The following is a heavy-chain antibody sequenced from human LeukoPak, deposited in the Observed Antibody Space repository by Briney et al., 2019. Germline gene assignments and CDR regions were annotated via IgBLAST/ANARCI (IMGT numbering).Heavy chain of an antibody. J-gene: IGHJ4*02. V-gene: IGHV1-2*02. D-gene: IGHD3-3*01. CDR1: GYTFTCYY. CDR2: INPNSGGT. Sequence: GASVTVSFKASGYTFTCYYMHWVRQAPGQGLEWMGWINPNSGGTNYAQKFQGRVTMTRDTSISTAYMELSRLRSDDTAVYYCARDLGAAGDYWGQGTLVTVSS. CDR3: ARDLGAAGDY.